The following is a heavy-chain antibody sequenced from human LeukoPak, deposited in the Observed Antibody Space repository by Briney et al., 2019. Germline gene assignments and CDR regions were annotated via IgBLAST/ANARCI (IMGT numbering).Heavy chain of an antibody. CDR1: GFTFTSYS. Sequence: GGSLRLSCAASGFTFTSYSMKWVRQAPGKGLEWVSYISSSSGTIYYADSVKGRLTVSRDDAKNSLYLQMSSLRAEDTAVYYCARGRGPVAGTIYSWGQGSLVTVSS. CDR3: ARGRGPVAGTIYS. V-gene: IGHV3-48*04. D-gene: IGHD6-19*01. CDR2: ISSSSGTI. J-gene: IGHJ4*02.